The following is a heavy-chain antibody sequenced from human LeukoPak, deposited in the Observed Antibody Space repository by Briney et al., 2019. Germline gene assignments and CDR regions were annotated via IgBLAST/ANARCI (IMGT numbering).Heavy chain of an antibody. CDR2: IIPILGIA. V-gene: IGHV1-69*04. CDR3: ARALEDYGDANYYYGMDV. Sequence: SVTVSCKASGGTFSSYAISWVRQAPGQGLEWMGRIIPILGIANYAQKFQGRVTITADKSTSTAHMELSSLRSEDTAVYYCARALEDYGDANYYYGMDVWGQGTTVTVSS. J-gene: IGHJ6*02. CDR1: GGTFSSYA. D-gene: IGHD4-17*01.